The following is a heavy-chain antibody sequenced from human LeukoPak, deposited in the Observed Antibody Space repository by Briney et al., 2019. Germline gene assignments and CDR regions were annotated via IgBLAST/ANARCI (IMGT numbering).Heavy chain of an antibody. Sequence: SETLSLTCTVSGGSISSYYWSWIRQPPGKGLEWIGYIYYSGSTNYNPSLESRVTISVDTSKNQFSLKLRSVTAADTAVYYCARVSGYHWESFYDYWGQGTLVTVSS. V-gene: IGHV4-59*01. CDR3: ARVSGYHWESFYDY. CDR1: GGSISSYY. J-gene: IGHJ4*02. CDR2: IYYSGST. D-gene: IGHD5-12*01.